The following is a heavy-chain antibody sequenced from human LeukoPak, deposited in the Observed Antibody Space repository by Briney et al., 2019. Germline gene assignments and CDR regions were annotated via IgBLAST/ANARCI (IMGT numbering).Heavy chain of an antibody. V-gene: IGHV3-30*02. Sequence: PGGSLRLSCAASGFTLRNYGFHWVRQAPGKGPEWVAFIWYDGSNEYYADSVKGRFTISRDNSKNTVYLQMNSLRTDDTAVYFCAKDRNCGGNCYWGQGTLVTVSS. J-gene: IGHJ4*02. CDR1: GFTLRNYG. CDR2: IWYDGSNE. CDR3: AKDRNCGGNCY. D-gene: IGHD2-21*01.